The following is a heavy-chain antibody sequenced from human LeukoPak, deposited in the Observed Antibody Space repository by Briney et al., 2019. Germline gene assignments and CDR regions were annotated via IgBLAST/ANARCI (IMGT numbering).Heavy chain of an antibody. CDR2: IIPIFGTA. CDR1: GGTFSSYA. CDR3: ARVLGGYSGYDLYYFDY. J-gene: IGHJ4*02. D-gene: IGHD5-12*01. V-gene: IGHV1-69*05. Sequence: WASVKVSCKASGGTFSSYAISWVRQDPGQGLEWMGGIIPIFGTANYAQKFQGRVTITTDESTSTAYMELSSLRSEDTAVYYCARVLGGYSGYDLYYFDYWGQGTLVTVSS.